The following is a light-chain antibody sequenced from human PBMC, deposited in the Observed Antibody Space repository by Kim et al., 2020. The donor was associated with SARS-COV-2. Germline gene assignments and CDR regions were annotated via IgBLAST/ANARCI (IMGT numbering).Light chain of an antibody. CDR3: KQANSFPLT. J-gene: IGKJ4*02. V-gene: IGKV1-12*01. CDR2: DAS. Sequence: GDRVTRNWGAKKGISSGVGWKKQKPGKDTKIMIYDASRWQRGVTSRFRGSGSGTDFTLTISSLQPEDFANEECKQANSFPLTEGGGTKVDIK. CDR1: KGISSG.